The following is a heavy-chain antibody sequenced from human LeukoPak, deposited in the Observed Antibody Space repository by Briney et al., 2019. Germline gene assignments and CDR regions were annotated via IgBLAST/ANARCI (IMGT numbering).Heavy chain of an antibody. Sequence: SETLSLTCTVSGGSISSYYWSWIRPPPGKGLEWIGYIYYSGSTNYDPSLKSRVTISVDTSKNQFSPKLSSVTAADTAVYYCAGIVVPAARSLNGMDVWGQGTTVTVSS. J-gene: IGHJ6*02. D-gene: IGHD2-2*01. CDR3: AGIVVPAARSLNGMDV. CDR1: GGSISSYY. V-gene: IGHV4-59*01. CDR2: IYYSGST.